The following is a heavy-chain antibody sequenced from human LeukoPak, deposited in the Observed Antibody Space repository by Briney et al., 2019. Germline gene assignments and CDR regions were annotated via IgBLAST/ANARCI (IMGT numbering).Heavy chain of an antibody. J-gene: IGHJ4*02. CDR3: ARGQVSGQRLVIGGFDY. D-gene: IGHD6-13*01. Sequence: PGGSLRLSCAASGFTVSSNYMSWVRQAPGKGLEWVSVIYSGGSTYYADSVKGRFTISRDNSKNTLYLQMNSLRAEDTAVYYCARGQVSGQRLVIGGFDYWGQGTLVTVSS. CDR2: IYSGGST. V-gene: IGHV3-66*01. CDR1: GFTVSSNY.